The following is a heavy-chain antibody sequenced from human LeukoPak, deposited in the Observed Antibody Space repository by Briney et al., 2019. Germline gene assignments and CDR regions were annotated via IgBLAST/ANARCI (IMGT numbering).Heavy chain of an antibody. CDR2: ICTAGDT. Sequence: GGSLRLSCAASGFTFSGYDMHWVRQATGKGLEWVSAICTAGDTYYPGSVKGRFTISRENAKNSLYLQMNSLRAGDTAVYYCARGAVAGTLDYWGQGTMVTVSS. CDR1: GFTFSGYD. J-gene: IGHJ4*02. D-gene: IGHD6-19*01. V-gene: IGHV3-13*01. CDR3: ARGAVAGTLDY.